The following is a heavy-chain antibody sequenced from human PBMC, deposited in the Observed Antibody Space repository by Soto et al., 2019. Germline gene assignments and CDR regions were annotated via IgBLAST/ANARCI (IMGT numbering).Heavy chain of an antibody. CDR3: ARTPSYSSGWYWFDP. V-gene: IGHV1-2*04. CDR1: GYTFTGYY. J-gene: IGHJ5*02. D-gene: IGHD6-19*01. CDR2: INPNSGGT. Sequence: GASVKVSCKASGYTFTGYYMHWVRQAPGQGLEWKGWINPNSGGTNYAQKFQGWVTMTRDTSISTAYMELSRLRSDDTAVYYCARTPSYSSGWYWFDPWGQGTLVTVSS.